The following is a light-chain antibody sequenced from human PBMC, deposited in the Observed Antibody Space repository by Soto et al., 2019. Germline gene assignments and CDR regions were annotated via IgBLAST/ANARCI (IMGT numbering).Light chain of an antibody. CDR1: QRVSSSY. CDR2: GAS. V-gene: IGKV3-20*01. CDR3: QQYGSSPPFT. J-gene: IGKJ2*01. Sequence: PGERATLSCRASQRVSSSYLAWYQQKPGQAPRLLIYGASSRATGIPDRFGGSGSGTDFTLTISRLEPEDFAVYFCQQYGSSPPFTFGQGTKVEI.